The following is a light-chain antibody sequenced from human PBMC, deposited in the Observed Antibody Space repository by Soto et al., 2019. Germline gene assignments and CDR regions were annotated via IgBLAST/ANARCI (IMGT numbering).Light chain of an antibody. Sequence: QSALTQPASVSGSPGQSITISCTGTNSDVGGYNFVSWYQQHPGKAPKLMIDDVSNRPSGVSNRFSGSKSGNTASLNISGLQAEDEADYYCSSYTSSSIPYVFGIWTKVTVL. CDR3: SSYTSSSIPYV. V-gene: IGLV2-14*01. CDR2: DVS. J-gene: IGLJ1*01. CDR1: NSDVGGYNF.